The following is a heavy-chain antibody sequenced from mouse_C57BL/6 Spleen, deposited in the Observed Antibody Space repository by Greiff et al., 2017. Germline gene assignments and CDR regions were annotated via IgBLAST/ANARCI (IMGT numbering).Heavy chain of an antibody. CDR2: ISNGGGST. Sequence: DVMLVESGGGLVQPGGSLKLSCAASGFTFSDYYMYWVRQTPEKRLEWVAYISNGGGSTYYPDTVKGRFTISRDNAKNTLYLQMSRLKSEDTAMYYCARHRYPYAMDYWGQGTSVTVSS. D-gene: IGHD2-12*01. J-gene: IGHJ4*01. V-gene: IGHV5-12*01. CDR3: ARHRYPYAMDY. CDR1: GFTFSDYY.